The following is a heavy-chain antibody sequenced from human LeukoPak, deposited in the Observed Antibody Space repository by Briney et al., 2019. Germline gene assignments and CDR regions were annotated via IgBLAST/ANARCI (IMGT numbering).Heavy chain of an antibody. Sequence: SETLSLTCTVSGGSTSSSTYYWDWIRQPPGKGLEWIGNIYDSGTTHYNPSLKSRVTISVDTSKNQFSLKLNSVTAADTAIYYCATHRCSGSGGSENAFEIWGQGTMVTVSS. D-gene: IGHD5-12*01. V-gene: IGHV4-39*01. J-gene: IGHJ3*02. CDR2: IYDSGTT. CDR1: GGSTSSSTYY. CDR3: ATHRCSGSGGSENAFEI.